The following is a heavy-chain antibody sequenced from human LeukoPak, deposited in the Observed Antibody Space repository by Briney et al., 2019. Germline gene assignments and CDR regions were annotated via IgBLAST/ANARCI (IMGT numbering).Heavy chain of an antibody. D-gene: IGHD3-22*01. CDR1: GYTFTSYG. CDR2: ISAYNGNT. J-gene: IGHJ3*02. CDR3: ARASYYYDSSGYYSPLDAFDI. V-gene: IGHV1-18*01. Sequence: GASVKVSCKASGYTFTSYGISWVRQAPGQGLEWMGWISAYNGNTNYAQKLQGRVTMTTDTSTSTAYMELRSLRSDDTAVYYCARASYYYDSSGYYSPLDAFDIWGQGTMVTVSS.